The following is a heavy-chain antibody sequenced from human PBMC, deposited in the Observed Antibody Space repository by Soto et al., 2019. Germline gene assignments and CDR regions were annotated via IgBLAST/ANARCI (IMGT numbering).Heavy chain of an antibody. CDR3: ATETSLDAFDI. V-gene: IGHV1-8*01. Sequence: ASVKVSCKASGYTFTSYDINWVRQATGQGLEWMGWMNPNSGNTGYAQKFQDRVTMTRNTSISTAYMELSSLRSEDTAVYYCATETSLDAFDIWGQGTMVTVSS. CDR1: GYTFTSYD. J-gene: IGHJ3*02. D-gene: IGHD1-7*01. CDR2: MNPNSGNT.